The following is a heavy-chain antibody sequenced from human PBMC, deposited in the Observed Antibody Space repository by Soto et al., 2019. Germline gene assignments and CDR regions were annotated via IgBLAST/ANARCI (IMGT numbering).Heavy chain of an antibody. D-gene: IGHD6-13*01. Sequence: ASVKVSCKASGYTFTSYGISWVRQAPGQGLEWMGWISAYNGNTNYAQKLQGRVTMTTDTSTSTAYMELRSLSSVTAADTAVYYCARELSSSSIYGMDVWGQGTTVTVSS. CDR3: ARELSSSSIYGMDV. CDR1: GYTFTSYG. J-gene: IGHJ6*02. CDR2: ISAYNGNT. V-gene: IGHV1-18*04.